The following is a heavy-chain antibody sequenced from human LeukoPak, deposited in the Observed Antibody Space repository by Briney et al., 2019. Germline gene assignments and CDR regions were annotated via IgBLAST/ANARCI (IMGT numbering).Heavy chain of an antibody. Sequence: GASVKVSCKASGYTFTSYAMHEVRQAPGQRLEWMGWINAGNGNTKYSQKFQGRVTITRDTSESTVYMELSSLRSEDTAVYYCASSYYDFWSGYYSMYYYYMDVWGKGTTVTVSS. CDR1: GYTFTSYA. D-gene: IGHD3-3*01. V-gene: IGHV1-3*01. CDR2: INAGNGNT. J-gene: IGHJ6*03. CDR3: ASSYYDFWSGYYSMYYYYMDV.